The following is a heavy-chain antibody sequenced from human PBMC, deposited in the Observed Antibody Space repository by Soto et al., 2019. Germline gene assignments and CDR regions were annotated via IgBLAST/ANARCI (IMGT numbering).Heavy chain of an antibody. CDR2: VYYSGST. Sequence: ETLSLTCAVSGDSISSYYCMWIRQPPGKGLEWIGYVYYSGSTNYNPSLKSRVTISVDTSKNQFSLKLSSVTAADTAVYYCASYANYNHFWGQGTLVTVSS. D-gene: IGHD4-4*01. CDR3: ASYANYNHF. CDR1: GDSISSYY. V-gene: IGHV4-59*01. J-gene: IGHJ4*02.